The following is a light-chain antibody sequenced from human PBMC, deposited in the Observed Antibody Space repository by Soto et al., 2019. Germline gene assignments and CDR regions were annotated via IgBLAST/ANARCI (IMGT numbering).Light chain of an antibody. CDR2: WAS. Sequence: DIVMTQSPDSLAVSLGERATINCKSSQSVLYSSNNKNYLAWYQQKPGQPPKLLIYWASTRESGVPDRFSGSGSGTDFTLTISSLQAEDVAVYSCQHYFRPWTFGQGTKVEIK. CDR1: QSVLYSSNNKNY. CDR3: QHYFRPWT. J-gene: IGKJ1*01. V-gene: IGKV4-1*01.